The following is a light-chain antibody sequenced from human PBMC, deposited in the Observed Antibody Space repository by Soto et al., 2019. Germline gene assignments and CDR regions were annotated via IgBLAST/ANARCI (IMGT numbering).Light chain of an antibody. J-gene: IGKJ3*01. V-gene: IGKV3-20*01. Sequence: ELVLTQSPGTLSLSLGERATVSCSASQSVGSNYLAWYHRKPDQAPRLLIYGASSRATGITARLSGSGSGTDFTITIRRLEHEDFSLYYCQPSATTPFPFGHGTKVDIK. CDR2: GAS. CDR3: QPSATTPFP. CDR1: QSVGSNY.